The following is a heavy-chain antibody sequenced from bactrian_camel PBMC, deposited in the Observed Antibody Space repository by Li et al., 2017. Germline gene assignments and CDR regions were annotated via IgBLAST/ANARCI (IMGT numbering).Heavy chain of an antibody. CDR1: GFTFSRYA. D-gene: IGHD3*01. Sequence: DVQLVESGGGLVQPGGSLRLSCAASGFTFSRYAMSWVRQAPGKGVEWVSRISYDGTRTSYTESVQGRFTISRNSANNTLYLQLSNLKTEDTAMYYCAKGRREYDCYSMPSCYDDSRGQGTQVTVS. CDR3: AKGRREYDCYSMPSCYDDS. J-gene: IGHJ4*01. V-gene: IGHV3S42*01. CDR2: ISYDGTRT.